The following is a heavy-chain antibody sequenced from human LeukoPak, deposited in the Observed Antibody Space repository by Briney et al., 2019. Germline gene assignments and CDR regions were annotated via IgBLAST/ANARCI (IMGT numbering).Heavy chain of an antibody. Sequence: ASVKVSCKASGYTFTGYYMHWVRQAPRQALEWMGWINPNSGCTNYAQKFQGRVTMTRDTSISTAYMELSRLRSDDTAVYYCARDNGGSSRAFDYWGQGTLVTVSS. D-gene: IGHD2-15*01. CDR2: INPNSGCT. CDR1: GYTFTGYY. CDR3: ARDNGGSSRAFDY. V-gene: IGHV1-2*02. J-gene: IGHJ4*02.